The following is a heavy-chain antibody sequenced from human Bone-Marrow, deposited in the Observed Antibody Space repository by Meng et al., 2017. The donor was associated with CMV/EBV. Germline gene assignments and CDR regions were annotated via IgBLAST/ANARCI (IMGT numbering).Heavy chain of an antibody. Sequence: GSLRLSCTVSGGSISSRNYYWGWIRQPPGKGLELIGSIHYRGSTYCNPSLKSRLTISVDMSKNQFSLKLNSVTAADTAVYYCASGGMDVWGQGTPVTVSS. J-gene: IGHJ6*02. V-gene: IGHV4-39*07. CDR3: ASGGMDV. CDR2: IHYRGST. CDR1: GGSISSRNYY.